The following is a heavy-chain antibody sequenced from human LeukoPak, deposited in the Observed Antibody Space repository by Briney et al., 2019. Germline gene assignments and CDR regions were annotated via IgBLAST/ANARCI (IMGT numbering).Heavy chain of an antibody. CDR3: YAMVRGVQYYYYYYMDV. CDR1: GFTFSSYG. V-gene: IGHV3-30*02. Sequence: GGSLRLSCAASGFTFSSYGMHWVRQAPGKGLEWVAFIRYDGSNKYYADSVKGRFTISRDNSKNTLYLQMNSLRAEDTAVYYCYAMVRGVQYYYYYYMDVWGKGTTVTISS. D-gene: IGHD3-10*01. J-gene: IGHJ6*03. CDR2: IRYDGSNK.